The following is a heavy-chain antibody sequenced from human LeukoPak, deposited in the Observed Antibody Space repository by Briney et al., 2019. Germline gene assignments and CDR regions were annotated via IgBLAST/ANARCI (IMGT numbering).Heavy chain of an antibody. D-gene: IGHD6-19*01. CDR1: GFTFSSDW. CDR3: AREMLAAVAAQS. CDR2: INPDGSEK. J-gene: IGHJ5*02. Sequence: PGGSLRLSCAVSGFTFSSDWMIWVRQAPGKGLEWVANINPDGSEKNYVDSVRGRFTISRDNAKNSLDLQMNSLRAEDTAVYYCAREMLAAVAAQSWGQGTLVTVSS. V-gene: IGHV3-7*01.